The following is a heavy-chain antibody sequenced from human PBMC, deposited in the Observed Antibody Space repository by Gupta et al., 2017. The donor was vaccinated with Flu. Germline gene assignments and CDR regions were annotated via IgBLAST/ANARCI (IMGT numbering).Heavy chain of an antibody. J-gene: IGHJ4*02. CDR2: MTSSGVCT. V-gene: IGHV3-23*01. CDR3: SKGTSGFTYGGYFDY. Sequence: GKGLESFSSMTSSGVCTYYAGSVKGRFTIPRDKSNKRLYLQRNSLRAEDTAIYYCSKGTSGFTYGGYFDYWGQGTLVTVSS. D-gene: IGHD3-10*01.